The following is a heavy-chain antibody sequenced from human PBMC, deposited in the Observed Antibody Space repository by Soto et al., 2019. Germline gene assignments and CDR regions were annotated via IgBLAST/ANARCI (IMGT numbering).Heavy chain of an antibody. J-gene: IGHJ5*02. CDR1: GFTFSSYG. CDR2: IWYDGSNK. V-gene: IGHV3-33*08. CDR3: AREPYYYASGSYYWAPGGNWFDP. D-gene: IGHD3-10*01. Sequence: PGGSLRLSCAASGFTFSSYGMHWVRQAPGKGLEWVAVIWYDGSNKYYADSVKGRFTISRDNSKNTLYLQMNSLRAEDTAVYYCAREPYYYASGSYYWAPGGNWFDPWGQGTLVTVSS.